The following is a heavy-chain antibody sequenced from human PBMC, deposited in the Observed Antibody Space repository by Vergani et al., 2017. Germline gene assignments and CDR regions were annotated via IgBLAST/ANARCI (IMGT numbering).Heavy chain of an antibody. V-gene: IGHV3-53*01. CDR2: IYSGGST. D-gene: IGHD3-22*01. CDR3: AKGGATMIVVVMVFDY. CDR1: GFTVSSNY. Sequence: EVQLLESGGGLVQPGGSLRLSCAASGFTVSSNYMSWVRQAPGKGLEWVSVIYSGGSTYYADSVKGRFTISRDNSKNTLYLQMNSLRAEDTAVYYCAKGGATMIVVVMVFDYWGQGTLVTVSS. J-gene: IGHJ4*02.